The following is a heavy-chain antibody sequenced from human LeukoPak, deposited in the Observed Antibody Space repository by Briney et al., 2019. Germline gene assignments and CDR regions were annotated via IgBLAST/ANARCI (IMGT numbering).Heavy chain of an antibody. J-gene: IGHJ5*02. CDR1: GCTFNDYA. CDR3: AKGDSSGNWFDA. Sequence: GGSLRLSCAASGCTFNDYAMSWVRQSPATGLEGVSPVSDSGNSTFYADALRGLFTISRDNSKNTLFLQMKDLRIDATAVYYCAKGDSSGNWFDAWGQGTLVSVSS. D-gene: IGHD6-19*01. V-gene: IGHV3-23*01. CDR2: VSDSGNST.